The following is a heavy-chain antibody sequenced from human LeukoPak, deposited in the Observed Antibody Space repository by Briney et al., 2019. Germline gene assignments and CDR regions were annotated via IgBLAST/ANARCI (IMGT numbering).Heavy chain of an antibody. CDR2: ISYDGSNK. Sequence: PGGSLRLFCAASGFTLSSYAMLWVRQAPGKGLEWVAVISYDGSNKYYADSVKGRFTISRDNSKNTLYLQMNSLRAEDTAVYYCATSDTIFGVVIESPSDYWGQGTLVTVSS. CDR1: GFTLSSYA. D-gene: IGHD3-3*01. V-gene: IGHV3-30*01. CDR3: ATSDTIFGVVIESPSDY. J-gene: IGHJ4*02.